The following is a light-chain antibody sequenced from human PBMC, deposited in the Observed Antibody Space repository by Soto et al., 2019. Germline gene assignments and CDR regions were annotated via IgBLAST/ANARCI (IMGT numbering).Light chain of an antibody. Sequence: EIVLTQSPGTLSLSPGERATLSCRASQSVSSSYLAWYQQKPGQGPRLLIYGASSRATGIPVRFSGSGSGTDVTLTISRLEPEDFAVYYCHQYGSSPATFGQGTKVDIK. CDR3: HQYGSSPAT. V-gene: IGKV3-20*01. J-gene: IGKJ1*01. CDR2: GAS. CDR1: QSVSSSY.